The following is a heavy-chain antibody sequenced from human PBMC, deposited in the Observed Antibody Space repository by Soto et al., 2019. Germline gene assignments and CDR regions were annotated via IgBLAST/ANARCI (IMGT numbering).Heavy chain of an antibody. J-gene: IGHJ3*02. CDR1: GGSISSSSYY. V-gene: IGHV4-39*01. CDR2: IYYSGST. CDR3: ARLSWSNYDFWSGYYTPNSGVVAFDI. Sequence: QLQLQESGPGLVKPSETLSLTCTVSGGSISSSSYYWGWIRQPPGKGLEWIGSIYYSGSTYYNPSLKSRVTISVDTSKNQFSLKLSSVTAADTAVYYCARLSWSNYDFWSGYYTPNSGVVAFDIWGQGTMVTVSS. D-gene: IGHD3-3*01.